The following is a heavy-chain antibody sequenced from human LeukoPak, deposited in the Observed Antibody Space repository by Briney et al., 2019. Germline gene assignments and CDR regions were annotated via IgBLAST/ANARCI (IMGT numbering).Heavy chain of an antibody. CDR3: AKARAVGFFRDIDY. J-gene: IGHJ4*02. D-gene: IGHD5-24*01. V-gene: IGHV3-23*01. CDR1: GFTFSSYA. CDR2: ISDSGSRT. Sequence: QPGGSLRLSCAASGFTFSSYAMSWVRQAPGAGLEWVSRISDSGSRTYYPDSAKGRFTISRDNSKNMLYLEMNSLRVEDTAVYYCAKARAVGFFRDIDYWGQGTLVTVSS.